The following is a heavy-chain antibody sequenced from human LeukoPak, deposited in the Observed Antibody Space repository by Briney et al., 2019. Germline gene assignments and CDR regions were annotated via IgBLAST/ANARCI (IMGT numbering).Heavy chain of an antibody. Sequence: GASVKVSCKASGYTFTGYYMHWVRQAPGQGLEWMGRINPNSGGTNYAQKFQGRVTMTRDTSISTAYMELSRLRSDDTAVYYCARALNPYTVTTPHDYWGQGTLVTVSS. D-gene: IGHD4-17*01. CDR2: INPNSGGT. CDR1: GYTFTGYY. V-gene: IGHV1-2*06. CDR3: ARALNPYTVTTPHDY. J-gene: IGHJ4*02.